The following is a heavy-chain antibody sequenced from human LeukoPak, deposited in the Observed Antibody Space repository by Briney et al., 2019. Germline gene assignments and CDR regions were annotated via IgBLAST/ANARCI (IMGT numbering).Heavy chain of an antibody. J-gene: IGHJ4*02. V-gene: IGHV4-38-2*02. CDR3: TRGAGWLIDY. CDR1: GYSISSGYY. CDR2: IYHSGSV. D-gene: IGHD3-16*01. Sequence: PSETLSLTCTVSGYSISSGYYWGWIRQPPGKGLEWIGSIYHSGSVYFNPSLKSRVTISADTSKNQFSLKLNSLTTADTAVYYCTRGAGWLIDYWGQGILVTVSS.